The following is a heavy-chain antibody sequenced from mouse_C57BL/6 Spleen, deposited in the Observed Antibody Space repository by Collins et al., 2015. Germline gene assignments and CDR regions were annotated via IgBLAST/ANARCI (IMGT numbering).Heavy chain of an antibody. J-gene: IGHJ4*01. Sequence: EIQLQQTGPELVKPGASVKISCKASGYSFTDYIMLWVKQSHGKSLEWIGNINPYYGSTSYNLKFKGKATLTVDKSSSTAYMQLNSLTSEDSAVYYCARGGAYYYAMDYWGQGTSVTVSS. CDR1: GYSFTDYI. CDR2: INPYYGST. CDR3: ARGGAYYYAMDY. V-gene: IGHV1-39*01. D-gene: IGHD3-1*01.